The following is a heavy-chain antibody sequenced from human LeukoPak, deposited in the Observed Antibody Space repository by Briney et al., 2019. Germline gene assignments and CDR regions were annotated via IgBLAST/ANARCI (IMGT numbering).Heavy chain of an antibody. CDR2: INPNSGGT. V-gene: IGHV1-2*02. J-gene: IGHJ4*02. CDR3: AREGAGRNDY. CDR1: GYTLTGYY. Sequence: ASVKVSRKASGYTLTGYYMHWVRQAPGQGLEWMGWINPNSGGTNYAQKFQGGVTMTRDTSINTAYMELSRLESDDSAVYYCAREGAGRNDYWGQGTLVTVSS. D-gene: IGHD1-1*01.